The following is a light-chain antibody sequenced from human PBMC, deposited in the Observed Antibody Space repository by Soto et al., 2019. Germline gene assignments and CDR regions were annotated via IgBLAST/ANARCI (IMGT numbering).Light chain of an antibody. CDR1: SSNIGSNY. J-gene: IGLJ2*01. V-gene: IGLV1-47*01. CDR3: AAWDDSLSGVV. Sequence: QSVLTQPPSASGTPGQRVTISWSGRSSNIGSNYVYWYQQLPGTAPKLLIYRNNQRPSGVPDRFSGSKSGTSASLAISGLRSEDEADYYCAAWDDSLSGVVFGGGTQLTVL. CDR2: RNN.